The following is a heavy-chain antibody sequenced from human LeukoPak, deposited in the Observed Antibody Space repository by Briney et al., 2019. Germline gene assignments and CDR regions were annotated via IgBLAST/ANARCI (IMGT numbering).Heavy chain of an antibody. V-gene: IGHV1-18*01. CDR2: ISGYNGNT. Sequence: GASVKVSCKASGYTFTTYGLNWVRQAPGQGLEWMGWISGYNGNTNYAQKFQGRVTMTKDTSTSTVYMELRSLTSDDTAMYYCARKKRSSGWWVFDYWGQGTLVTVSS. D-gene: IGHD6-19*01. CDR1: GYTFTTYG. CDR3: ARKKRSSGWWVFDY. J-gene: IGHJ4*02.